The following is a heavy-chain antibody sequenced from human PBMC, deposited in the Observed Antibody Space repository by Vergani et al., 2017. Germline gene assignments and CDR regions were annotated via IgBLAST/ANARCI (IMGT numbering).Heavy chain of an antibody. J-gene: IGHJ6*03. V-gene: IGHV2-5*04. D-gene: IGHD1-7*01. CDR1: GFSLNTRGVS. CDR3: VYRKTECGTTGCFYPFYYYYYMDV. Sequence: QITLKESGPTLVKPTQTLTLTCTFSGFSLNTRGVSVAWIRQPPGKALDWLALIYWNDDQQYSPSLNNRVTITKDTSKNQVVRTMTNMDYVDTGTYYCVYRKTECGTTGCFYPFYYYYYMDVGGKGTTVTVSS. CDR2: IYWNDDQ.